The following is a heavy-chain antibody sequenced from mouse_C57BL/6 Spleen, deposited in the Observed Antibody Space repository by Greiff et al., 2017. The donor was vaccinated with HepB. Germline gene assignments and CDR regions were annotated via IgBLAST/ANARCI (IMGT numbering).Heavy chain of an antibody. J-gene: IGHJ4*01. V-gene: IGHV1-64*01. Sequence: VQLQQPGAELVKPGASVKLSCKASGYTFTSYWMHWVKQRPGQGLEWIGMIHPNSGSTNYNEKFKSKATLTVDKSSSTAYMQLSSLTSEDSAVYYCARAGQYYGSRGAMDYWGQGTSVTVSS. CDR1: GYTFTSYW. CDR3: ARAGQYYGSRGAMDY. D-gene: IGHD1-1*01. CDR2: IHPNSGST.